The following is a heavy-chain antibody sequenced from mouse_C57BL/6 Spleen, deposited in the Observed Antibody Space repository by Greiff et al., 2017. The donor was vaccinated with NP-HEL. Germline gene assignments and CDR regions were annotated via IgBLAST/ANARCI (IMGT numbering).Heavy chain of an antibody. CDR3: ARNWDDYCDY. J-gene: IGHJ2*01. CDR1: GYTFTSYW. V-gene: IGHV1-7*01. D-gene: IGHD4-1*01. CDR2: INPSSGYT. Sequence: VQLQQSGAELAKPGASVKLSCKASGYTFTSYWMHWVKQRPGQGLEWIGYINPSSGYTKYNQKFKDKAPLTADKSSSTAYMQLSSLTDEDSAVYYCARNWDDYCDYWGQGTTLTVSA.